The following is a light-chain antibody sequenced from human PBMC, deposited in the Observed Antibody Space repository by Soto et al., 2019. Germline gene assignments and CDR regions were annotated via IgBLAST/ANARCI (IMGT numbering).Light chain of an antibody. CDR3: SAYTSSSAMGV. Sequence: QSVLTQPASVSGSPGQSITISCTGTSSDVGGYNYVSWYQHHPGKAPKLIIYDVSNRPSGVSNRFSGSKSANTASLTISGLQAEDEADYYCSAYTSSSAMGVFGTGTKLTVL. J-gene: IGLJ1*01. CDR2: DVS. CDR1: SSDVGGYNY. V-gene: IGLV2-14*03.